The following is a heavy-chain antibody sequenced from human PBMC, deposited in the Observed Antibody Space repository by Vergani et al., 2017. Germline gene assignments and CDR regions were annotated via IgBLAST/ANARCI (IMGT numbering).Heavy chain of an antibody. CDR2: LSASDRRT. CDR3: AKVGRSEVAGTFCAFDI. D-gene: IGHD6-19*01. V-gene: IGHV3-23*04. Sequence: EVHLEESGGGLVQPGGSLRLSCAASGFTFIMHAMSWVRQAPGKGLEWVSTLSASDRRTHYADSVKGRFTISRDISKNTLFLHMNSLRPEDTAVYYCAKVGRSEVAGTFCAFDIWGQGTMVTVSS. CDR1: GFTFIMHA. J-gene: IGHJ3*02.